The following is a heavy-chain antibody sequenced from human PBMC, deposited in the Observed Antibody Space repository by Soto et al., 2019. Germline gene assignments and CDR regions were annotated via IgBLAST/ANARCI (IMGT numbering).Heavy chain of an antibody. CDR2: ISAYNGNT. V-gene: IGHV1-18*01. Sequence: ASVKVSCKASGYTFTSYGISWVRQAPGQGLEWMGWISAYNGNTNYAQKLQGRVTMTTDTSTSTAYMELRSLRSDDTAVYYCARNFGVVIADWFAPWGQGTLVTVSS. CDR3: ARNFGVVIADWFAP. J-gene: IGHJ5*02. CDR1: GYTFTSYG. D-gene: IGHD3-3*01.